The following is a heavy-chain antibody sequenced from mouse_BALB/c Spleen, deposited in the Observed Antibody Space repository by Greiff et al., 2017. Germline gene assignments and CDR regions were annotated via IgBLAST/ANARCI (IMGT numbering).Heavy chain of an antibody. CDR1: GFTFSSYG. V-gene: IGHV5-6*01. D-gene: IGHD2-1*01. CDR3: ARQLYYVDY. J-gene: IGHJ2*01. Sequence: EVQRVESGGDLVKPGGSLKLSCAASGFTFSSYGMSWVRQTPDKRLEWVATISSGGSYTYYPDSVKGRFTISRDNAKNTLYLQMSSLKSEDTAMYYCARQLYYVDYWGQGTTLTVSS. CDR2: ISSGGSYT.